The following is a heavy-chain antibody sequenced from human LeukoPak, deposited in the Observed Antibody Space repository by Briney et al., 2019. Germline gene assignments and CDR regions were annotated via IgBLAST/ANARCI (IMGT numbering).Heavy chain of an antibody. CDR1: GGSISSGGYY. Sequence: SQTLSLTCTVSGGSISSGGYYWSWIRQPPGKGLEWIGYIYHSGSTYYNPSLKSRVTISVDRSKNQFSLKLSSVTAADTAVYYCARDKLTNGYSSDFDYWGQGTLVTVSS. CDR3: ARDKLTNGYSSDFDY. J-gene: IGHJ4*02. V-gene: IGHV4-30-2*01. D-gene: IGHD6-19*01. CDR2: IYHSGST.